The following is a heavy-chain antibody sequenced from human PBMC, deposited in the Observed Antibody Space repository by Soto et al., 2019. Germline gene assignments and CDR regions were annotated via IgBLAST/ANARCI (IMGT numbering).Heavy chain of an antibody. CDR1: GFTFSSYG. J-gene: IGHJ6*02. D-gene: IGHD2-2*01. Sequence: QVQLVESGGGVVQPGRSLRLSCAASGFTFSSYGMHWVRQAPGKGLEWVAVIWSDGSNKYYADSVKGRFTISRDNSKNTLYLQMNSLRAEDTDVYYCAREYCSSTSCYAGYYYGMDVWGQGTTVTVSS. CDR3: AREYCSSTSCYAGYYYGMDV. V-gene: IGHV3-33*01. CDR2: IWSDGSNK.